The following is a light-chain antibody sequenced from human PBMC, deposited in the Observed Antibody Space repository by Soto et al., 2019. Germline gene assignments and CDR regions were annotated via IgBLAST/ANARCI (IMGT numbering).Light chain of an antibody. V-gene: IGLV4-69*02. CDR2: VRGDGSH. Sequence: QSVLTQSPSASASLGASVKLTCTLSSGHTTYDIAWHQQQPERGPRYLMKVRGDGSHTKGDGIPDRFSGSTSGAERYLTISGLQSEDEADYYFQTWGTDYRIFGGGTKLTVL. CDR3: QTWGTDYRI. J-gene: IGLJ2*01. CDR1: SGHTTYD.